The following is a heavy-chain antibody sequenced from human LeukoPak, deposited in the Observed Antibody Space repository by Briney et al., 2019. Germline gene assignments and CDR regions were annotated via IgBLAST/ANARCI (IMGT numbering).Heavy chain of an antibody. CDR2: INHSGST. V-gene: IGHV4-34*01. Sequence: SETLSLTCTVSGVSISSYYWSWIRQPPGKGLEWIGEINHSGSTNYNPSLKSRVTISVDTSKNQFSLKLSSVTAADTAVYYCARVRLADFDWGQGTLVTVSS. CDR3: ARVRLADFD. J-gene: IGHJ4*02. D-gene: IGHD3-3*02. CDR1: GVSISSYY.